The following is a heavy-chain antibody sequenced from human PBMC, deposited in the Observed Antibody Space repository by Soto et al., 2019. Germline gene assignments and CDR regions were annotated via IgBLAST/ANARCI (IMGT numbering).Heavy chain of an antibody. Sequence: SETLSLTCAVSGGSISGGGFAWSWIRQPPGKGLEWIGYILHAGGTQYNPSLKSRVSMSVDKSKNQFSLHLTSVTAADTAVYYCARLQFGEGFDYWGQGALVTVSS. V-gene: IGHV4-30-2*01. J-gene: IGHJ4*02. CDR1: GGSISGGGFA. CDR2: ILHAGGT. D-gene: IGHD3-10*01. CDR3: ARLQFGEGFDY.